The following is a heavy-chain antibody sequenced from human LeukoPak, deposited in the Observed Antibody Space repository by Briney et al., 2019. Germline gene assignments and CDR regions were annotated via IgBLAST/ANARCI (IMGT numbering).Heavy chain of an antibody. J-gene: IGHJ4*02. Sequence: GSLRLSCAASGFTFSSYSMNWVRQPPGKGLEWIGEINHSGSTNYNPSLKSRVTISVDTSKNQFSLKLSSVTAADTAVYYCARLYGDARGDYWGQGTLVTVSS. CDR2: INHSGST. D-gene: IGHD4-17*01. CDR3: ARLYGDARGDY. V-gene: IGHV4-34*01. CDR1: GFTFSSYS.